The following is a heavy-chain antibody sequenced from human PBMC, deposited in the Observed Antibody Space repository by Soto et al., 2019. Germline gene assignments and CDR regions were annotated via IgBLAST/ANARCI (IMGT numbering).Heavy chain of an antibody. CDR1: GFTFSTYW. D-gene: IGHD5-12*01. Sequence: EVQLVESGGGLVQPGGSLRLSCVASGFTFSTYWMHWVRQAPGKGLVWVSRMNGDGTRTTYADSVEGRFTISRDNAKNTLYLQMNSLRAEDTAVYFCVRVPTGGYAFSLDDYWGQGTLVTVSS. CDR2: MNGDGTRT. J-gene: IGHJ4*02. CDR3: VRVPTGGYAFSLDDY. V-gene: IGHV3-74*01.